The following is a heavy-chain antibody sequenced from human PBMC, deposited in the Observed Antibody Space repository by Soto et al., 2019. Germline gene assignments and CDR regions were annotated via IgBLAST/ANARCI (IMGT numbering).Heavy chain of an antibody. CDR3: AREGGNLNWFDP. J-gene: IGHJ5*02. CDR1: GFTFISYS. Sequence: EVQLVESGGGLVQPGGSLRLSCAASGFTFISYSMNGVRQAPGKGLGWVSYISSSSSTIYYADSVKGRFTISRDNAKNSLYLQMNSLRDEDTAVYYCAREGGNLNWFDPWGQGTLVTVSS. V-gene: IGHV3-48*02. D-gene: IGHD1-26*01. CDR2: ISSSSSTI.